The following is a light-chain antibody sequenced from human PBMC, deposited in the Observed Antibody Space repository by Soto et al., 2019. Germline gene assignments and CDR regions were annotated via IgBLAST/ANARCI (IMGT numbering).Light chain of an antibody. J-gene: IGLJ1*01. CDR3: QVWGSSSNHYV. Sequence: SYELTQPPSVSVAPGQTARITCGGNNIGSKSVHWYQQKPGQAPVLVVYDGSDRPSGIPERFSDSNSGNTATLTISRVEAGDEADYYCQVWGSSSNHYVFGSGTNVTVL. CDR1: NIGSKS. CDR2: DGS. V-gene: IGLV3-21*02.